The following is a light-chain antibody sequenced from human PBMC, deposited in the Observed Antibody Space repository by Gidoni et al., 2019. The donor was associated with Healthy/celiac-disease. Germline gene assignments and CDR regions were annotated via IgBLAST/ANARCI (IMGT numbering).Light chain of an antibody. CDR2: LGS. Sequence: DIVMAQSPRSLHVTPGEPASISCRSSQSLLHSNGYNDLDWYLQKPGQSPQLLIYLGSNRASGVPDRFSGSGSGTDFTLKISRVEAEDVGVYYCMQALQTPWTFGQGTKVEIK. J-gene: IGKJ1*01. CDR3: MQALQTPWT. V-gene: IGKV2-28*01. CDR1: QSLLHSNGYND.